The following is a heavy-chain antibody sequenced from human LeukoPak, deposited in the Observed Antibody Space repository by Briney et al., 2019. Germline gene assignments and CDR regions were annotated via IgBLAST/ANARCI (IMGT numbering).Heavy chain of an antibody. V-gene: IGHV1-24*01. D-gene: IGHD3-22*01. Sequence: ASVKVSCKVSGYTLTELSMHWVRQAPGKGLEWMGGFDPEDGETIYAQKFQGRVTMTEDTSTDTAYMELSSLRSEDTAVYYCATLSRNNYYDSSGYFNWFDPWGQGTLVTVSS. CDR2: FDPEDGET. J-gene: IGHJ5*02. CDR1: GYTLTELS. CDR3: ATLSRNNYYDSSGYFNWFDP.